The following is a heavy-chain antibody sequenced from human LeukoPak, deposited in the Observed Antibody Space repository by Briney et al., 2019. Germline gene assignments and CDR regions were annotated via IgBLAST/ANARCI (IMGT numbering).Heavy chain of an antibody. J-gene: IGHJ2*01. V-gene: IGHV3-23*01. CDR1: GFTFSSYA. CDR3: AKRIEDTAMVNWYFDL. CDR2: ISGSGGST. D-gene: IGHD5-18*01. Sequence: PGGSLRLSCAASGFTFSSYAMSWVRQAPGKGLKWVSAISGSGGSTYYADSVKGRFTISRDNSKNTLYLQMNSLRAEDTAVYYCAKRIEDTAMVNWYFDLWGRGTLVTVSS.